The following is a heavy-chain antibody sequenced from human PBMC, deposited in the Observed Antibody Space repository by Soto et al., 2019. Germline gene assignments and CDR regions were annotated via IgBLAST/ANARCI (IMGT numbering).Heavy chain of an antibody. D-gene: IGHD4-17*01. J-gene: IGHJ4*02. V-gene: IGHV3-30*18. CDR2: TSYDESKK. CDR3: ANTGRDHGDSPNDY. Sequence: QVQLVESGGGVVQPGTSLRLSCAASGFTFSAYGMHWVRQAPGKGLEWVAATSYDESKKYYGDSVKGRFTISRDNSKNTVYLQMNSLRVEDTAISDCANTGRDHGDSPNDYWGQGTLVTVSS. CDR1: GFTFSAYG.